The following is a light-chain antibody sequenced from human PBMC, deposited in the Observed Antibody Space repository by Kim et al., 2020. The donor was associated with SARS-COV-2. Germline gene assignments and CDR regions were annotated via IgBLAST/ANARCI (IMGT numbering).Light chain of an antibody. CDR3: HRYTTWPLT. J-gene: IGKJ3*01. CDR2: DAS. CDR1: QGVTST. V-gene: IGKV3-15*01. Sequence: VSPGDRAPLSSRASQGVTSTLAWYHQNPGQPPRPPTYDASTGPPGSPARFSGRGSGPEFPSTTTSLQSEDFAVFFCHRYTTWPLTFCAGTPVDI.